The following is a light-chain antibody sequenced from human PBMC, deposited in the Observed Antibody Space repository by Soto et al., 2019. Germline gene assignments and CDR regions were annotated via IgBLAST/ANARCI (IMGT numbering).Light chain of an antibody. V-gene: IGKV1-5*03. J-gene: IGKJ1*01. CDR3: QHQNNYSET. Sequence: DIQMTQSPSTLSASTGGRPTITRRPSRRISSRLAWYQQKQGKAPHLLLNKASTLEGGVPSRFCSGRSGTEFILTISSLQPADYATYYCQHQNNYSETFGQGTKVDIK. CDR1: RRISSR. CDR2: KAS.